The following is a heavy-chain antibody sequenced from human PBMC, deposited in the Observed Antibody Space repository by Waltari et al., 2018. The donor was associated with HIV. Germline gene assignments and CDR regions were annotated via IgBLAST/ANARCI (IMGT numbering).Heavy chain of an antibody. CDR2: ITDTGEST. D-gene: IGHD3-9*01. CDR3: AKKFGHYDLLTAFDY. Sequence: VELLVSCGCLEPPGGSLLLSSATSGFPFNPSPIALVRHAPGHALEWVWIITDTGESTYYADSVKGRFTIARDNAKKTVYLNMNGLRAEDTAVYYCAKKFGHYDLLTAFDYWGQGTLVIVSS. CDR1: GFPFNPSP. J-gene: IGHJ4*02. V-gene: IGHV3-23*01.